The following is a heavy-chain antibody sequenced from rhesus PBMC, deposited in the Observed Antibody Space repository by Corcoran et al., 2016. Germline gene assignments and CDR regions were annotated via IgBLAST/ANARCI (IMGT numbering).Heavy chain of an antibody. CDR3: ARSSGWSQSWDY. J-gene: IGHJ4*01. D-gene: IGHD6S26*01. V-gene: IGHV4-80*01. CDR2: NNGKSGST. Sequence: QVQLQESGPGLVKPSETLSLTCAVSGGSFSSYWWSWIRQPPGKGLEWIGENNGKSGSTNYNPSLKRRVTISKDASKNQSSLKLSSVTAADTAVYYCARSSGWSQSWDYWGQGVLVTVSS. CDR1: GGSFSSYW.